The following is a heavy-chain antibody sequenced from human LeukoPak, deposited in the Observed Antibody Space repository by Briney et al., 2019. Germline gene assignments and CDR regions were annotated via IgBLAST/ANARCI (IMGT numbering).Heavy chain of an antibody. CDR1: GGSFSGYY. Sequence: SETLSLTCAVYGGSFSGYYWSWIRQPPGKGLEWIGEINHSGSTNYNPSLKSRVTISVDTSKNQFSLKLSSVTAADTAVYYCARREVGDYVWGSYRSPFDYWGQGTLVTVSS. CDR3: ARREVGDYVWGSYRSPFDY. CDR2: INHSGST. J-gene: IGHJ4*02. D-gene: IGHD3-16*02. V-gene: IGHV4-34*01.